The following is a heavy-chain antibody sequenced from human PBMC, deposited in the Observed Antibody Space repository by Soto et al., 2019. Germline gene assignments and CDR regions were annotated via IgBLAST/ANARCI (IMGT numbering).Heavy chain of an antibody. Sequence: QLQLQESGPGLVKPSETLSLTYTVSGGSISSSSYYWGWIRQPPGKGLEWIGSIYYSGSTYYNPALKSRVTISVDTSKNQFSLKLSSVTAADTAVYYCASEDIVVVPARGFDYWGQGTLVTVSS. D-gene: IGHD2-2*01. CDR2: IYYSGST. V-gene: IGHV4-39*01. J-gene: IGHJ4*02. CDR1: GGSISSSSYY. CDR3: ASEDIVVVPARGFDY.